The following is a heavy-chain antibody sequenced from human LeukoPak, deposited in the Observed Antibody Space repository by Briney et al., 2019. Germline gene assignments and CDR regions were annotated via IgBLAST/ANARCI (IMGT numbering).Heavy chain of an antibody. D-gene: IGHD2-15*01. CDR1: GYSFTSYW. J-gene: IGHJ5*02. CDR3: ARQAGYCSGGSCYSGWFDP. V-gene: IGHV5-51*01. CDR2: IYPGDSDT. Sequence: ESLKISCKGPGYSFTSYWIGWVRQMPGKGLEWMGIIYPGDSDTRYSPSFQGQVTISADKSISTAYLQWSSLKASDTAMYYCARQAGYCSGGSCYSGWFDPWGQGTLVTVSS.